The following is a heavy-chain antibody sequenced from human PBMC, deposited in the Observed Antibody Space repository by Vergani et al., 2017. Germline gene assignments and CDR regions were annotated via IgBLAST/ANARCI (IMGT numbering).Heavy chain of an antibody. CDR1: GGSISSGGYY. CDR2: IYYSGST. Sequence: QVQLQESGPGLVKPSQTLSLTCTVSGGSISSGGYYWSWIRQHPGKGLEWIGYIYYSGSTYYNPSLKSRVTISVDTSKNQFSLKLSSVTAADTAVYYCARGERGKSIAALPYYWGQGTLVTVSS. CDR3: ARGERGKSIAALPYY. J-gene: IGHJ4*02. D-gene: IGHD6-6*01. V-gene: IGHV4-31*03.